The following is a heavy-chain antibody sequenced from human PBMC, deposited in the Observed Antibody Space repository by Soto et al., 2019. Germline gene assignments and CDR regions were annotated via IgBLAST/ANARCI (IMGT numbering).Heavy chain of an antibody. D-gene: IGHD6-13*01. CDR1: GYTFTGYY. J-gene: IGHJ6*02. V-gene: IGHV1-2*04. CDR3: ARDQDSSSWYVVNPDYYGMDV. Sequence: ASVKVSCKASGYTFTGYYMHWVRQAPGQGLEWMGWINPNSGGTNYAQKFQGWVTMTRDTPISTAYMELSRLRSDDTAGYYCARDQDSSSWYVVNPDYYGMDVWGHVTTITVSS. CDR2: INPNSGGT.